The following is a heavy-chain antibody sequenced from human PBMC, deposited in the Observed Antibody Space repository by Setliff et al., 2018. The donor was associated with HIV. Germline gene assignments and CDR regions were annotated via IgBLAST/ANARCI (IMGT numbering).Heavy chain of an antibody. CDR1: GFTFRNAW. Sequence: PGGSLRLSCAASGFTFRNAWMSWVRQAPGKGLEWVGRIKSKSDGGAVHYAAPVKGRFTISRDDSQDTLYLEMNSLTNEDTAMYYCTTYSSVYYHSDCWGQGTLVTVCS. CDR3: TTYSSVYYHSDC. D-gene: IGHD3-22*01. CDR2: IKSKSDGGAV. V-gene: IGHV3-15*06. J-gene: IGHJ4*02.